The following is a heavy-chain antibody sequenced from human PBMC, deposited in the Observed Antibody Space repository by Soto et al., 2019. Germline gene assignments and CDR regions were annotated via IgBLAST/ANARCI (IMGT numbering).Heavy chain of an antibody. CDR1: GGSLRPSNYF. J-gene: IGHJ6*02. CDR3: AREDDSSGYYRYYYYYGMDV. V-gene: IGHV4-39*02. D-gene: IGHD3-22*01. CDR2: IYYSGST. Sequence: ETLSHPCTVFGGSLRPSNYFWGWIRQPPGKGQEWIGSIYYSGSTYYNPSLKSRVTISVDTSKNQFSLKLSSVTAADTAVYYCAREDDSSGYYRYYYYYGMDVWGQGTTVT.